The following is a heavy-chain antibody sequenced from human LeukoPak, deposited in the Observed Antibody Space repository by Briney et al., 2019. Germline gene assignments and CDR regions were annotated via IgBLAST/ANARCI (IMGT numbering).Heavy chain of an antibody. CDR1: GFTFSSYS. V-gene: IGHV3-48*02. Sequence: PGGSLRLSCAASGFTFSSYSMNWVRQAPGKGLEWVSYISSSNNAIYYADSVKGRVTISRDNAKNSLYLQMNSLRDEDTAVYYCAKGPRGAYYDSSGYGSFQHWGQGTLVTVSS. D-gene: IGHD3-22*01. CDR3: AKGPRGAYYDSSGYGSFQH. J-gene: IGHJ1*01. CDR2: ISSSNNAI.